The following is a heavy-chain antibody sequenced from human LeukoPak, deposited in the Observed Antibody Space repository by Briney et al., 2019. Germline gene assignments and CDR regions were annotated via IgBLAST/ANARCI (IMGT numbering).Heavy chain of an antibody. CDR2: ISDDGSYT. V-gene: IGHV3-74*01. CDR1: GFSFSSHW. CDR3: AKEGADTAMATPGDY. Sequence: GGSLRLSCAASGFSFSSHWVHWVRQAPGKGLVWVSRISDDGSYTSNVDSVKGRFTISRDNSKNTLYLQMNSLRAEDTAVYYCAKEGADTAMATPGDYWGQGTLVTVSS. J-gene: IGHJ4*02. D-gene: IGHD5-18*01.